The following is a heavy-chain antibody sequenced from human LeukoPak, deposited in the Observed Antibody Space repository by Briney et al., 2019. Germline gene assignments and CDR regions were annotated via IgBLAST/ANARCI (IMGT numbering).Heavy chain of an antibody. V-gene: IGHV1-69-2*01. Sequence: AASVKVSCKVSGYSFTDYFIHWVPQAPGKGPEWMGLVDPEDGETLYASKFQGRVTMTADTSTDTTYLELRSLRYDDTAMYYCTTGHMTTVTRVVDYWGQGTLVSVSS. CDR2: VDPEDGET. CDR1: GYSFTDYF. J-gene: IGHJ4*02. D-gene: IGHD4-17*01. CDR3: TTGHMTTVTRVVDY.